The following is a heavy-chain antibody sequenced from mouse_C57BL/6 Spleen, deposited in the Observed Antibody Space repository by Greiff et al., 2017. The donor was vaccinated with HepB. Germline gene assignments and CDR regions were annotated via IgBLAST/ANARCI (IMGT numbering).Heavy chain of an antibody. J-gene: IGHJ3*01. V-gene: IGHV5-4*03. CDR2: ISDGGSYT. D-gene: IGHD2-5*01. CDR1: GFTFSSYA. Sequence: EVKLMESGGGLVKPGGSLKLSCAASGFTFSSYAMSWVRQTPEKRLEWVATISDGGSYTYYPDNVKGRFTISRDNAKNNLYLQMSHLKSEDTAMYYCARGPYSNYVPFAYWGQGTLVTVSA. CDR3: ARGPYSNYVPFAY.